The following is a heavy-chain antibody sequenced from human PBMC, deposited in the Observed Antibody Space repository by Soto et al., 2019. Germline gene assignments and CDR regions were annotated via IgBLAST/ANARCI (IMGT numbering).Heavy chain of an antibody. CDR2: IYNSGST. CDR3: ARVSQGRDY. V-gene: IGHV4-59*01. CDR1: GGSISNYY. Sequence: QVQLQESGPGLVKPSETLSLTCTVSGGSISNYYWSWVRQPPGKGLEWIGYIYNSGSTSYNPSLKSRVTISVDTSKNQFSLKLTSVTAADTAVYYCARVSQGRDYWGQGTLVIVSS. J-gene: IGHJ4*02.